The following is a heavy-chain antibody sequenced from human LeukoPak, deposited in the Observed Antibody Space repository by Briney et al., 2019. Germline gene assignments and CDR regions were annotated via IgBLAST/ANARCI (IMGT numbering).Heavy chain of an antibody. CDR3: ARTQYCSRDSCYFGYFDY. CDR2: IYYSGST. Sequence: SVTLSLTCTVSGASVSSGSYYWSWIRQPPGKGLEWIGDIYYSGSTNYNPSLKSRVTILVDPSKNQFSLKLRSVTAADTAVYYCARTQYCSRDSCYFGYFDYWGQGTLVTVSS. V-gene: IGHV4-61*01. CDR1: GASVSSGSYY. J-gene: IGHJ4*02. D-gene: IGHD2-2*01.